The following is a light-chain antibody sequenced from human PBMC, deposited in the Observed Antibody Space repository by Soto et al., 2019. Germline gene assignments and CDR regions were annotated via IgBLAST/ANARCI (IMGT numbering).Light chain of an antibody. Sequence: DIVMTQSPDSLAVSLGERATINCKSSQSVLYSSKNKNYLAWYQQKPGQPPKLLIYWASARESGVPDRFSGSGSETDFTLTISSLQAEDVAVYYCQQYYSTPYTFGQGTKLEIK. CDR3: QQYYSTPYT. CDR1: QSVLYSSKNKNY. J-gene: IGKJ2*01. CDR2: WAS. V-gene: IGKV4-1*01.